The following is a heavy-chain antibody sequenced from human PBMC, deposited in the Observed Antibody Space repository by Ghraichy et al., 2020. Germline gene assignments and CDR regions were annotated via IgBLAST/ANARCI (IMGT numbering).Heavy chain of an antibody. CDR1: GGSISSYY. CDR3: ARVSSFWSGYDPSYGMDV. D-gene: IGHD3-3*01. Sequence: TLSLTCTVSGGSISSYYWSWIRQPPGKGLEWIGYIYYSGSTNYNPSLKSRVTISVDTSKNQFSLKLSSVTAADTAVYYCARVSSFWSGYDPSYGMDVWGQGTTVTVSS. CDR2: IYYSGST. V-gene: IGHV4-59*01. J-gene: IGHJ6*02.